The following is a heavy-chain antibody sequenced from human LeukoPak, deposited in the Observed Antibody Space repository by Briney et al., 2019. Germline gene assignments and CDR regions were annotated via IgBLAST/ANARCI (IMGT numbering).Heavy chain of an antibody. CDR3: TTLMSGRPDD. Sequence: GGSLRLSCTASGFTFGDYAMSWVRQAPGKGLEWVGFIRSTPTGGTPEYAASVKGRFTISRDDSKGIAYLQMNSLQTEDTAVYYCTTLMSGRPDDWGQGTLVTVSS. CDR1: GFTFGDYA. CDR2: IRSTPTGGTP. D-gene: IGHD6-6*01. V-gene: IGHV3-49*04. J-gene: IGHJ4*02.